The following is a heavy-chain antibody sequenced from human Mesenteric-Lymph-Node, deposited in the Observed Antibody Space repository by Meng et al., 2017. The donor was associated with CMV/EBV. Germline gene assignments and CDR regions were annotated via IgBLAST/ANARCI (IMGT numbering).Heavy chain of an antibody. D-gene: IGHD4-23*01. CDR1: GCSFHSYF. CDR2: IDPAGGGA. J-gene: IGHJ4*01. CDR3: ARASVVTRYFDF. V-gene: IGHV1-46*02. Sequence: SCKVSGCSFHSYFVHWVRQAPGQGLEWMGVIDPAGGGARSAQKFQDRVTMTRDTSTSTVHVGLSSLRSEDTAVYYCARASVVTRYFDFWGHGTLVTVSS.